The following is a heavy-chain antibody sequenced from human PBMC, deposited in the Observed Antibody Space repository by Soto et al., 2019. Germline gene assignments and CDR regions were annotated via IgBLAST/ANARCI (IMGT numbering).Heavy chain of an antibody. CDR3: ARGLVAAAGGY. CDR1: GGSFSGYY. Sequence: SETLSLTCAVYGGSFSGYYWSWIRQPPGKGLEWIGEINHSGSTNYNPSLKGRVTISVDTSKNQFSLKLSSVTAADTAVYYCARGLVAAAGGYWGQGTLVTVSS. V-gene: IGHV4-34*01. CDR2: INHSGST. D-gene: IGHD6-13*01. J-gene: IGHJ4*02.